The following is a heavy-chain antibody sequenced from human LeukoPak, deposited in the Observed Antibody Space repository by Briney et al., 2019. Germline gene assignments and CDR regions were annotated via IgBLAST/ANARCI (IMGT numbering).Heavy chain of an antibody. CDR3: ARRITMVRGVNFAFDI. D-gene: IGHD3-10*01. J-gene: IGHJ3*02. Sequence: PSETLSLTCTVSGGSISSYYWSWIRQPPGKGLEWIGYIYYSGSTNYNPSLKSRVTISVDTSKNQFSLKLSSVTAADTAAYYCARRITMVRGVNFAFDIWGQGTMVTVSS. CDR1: GGSISSYY. V-gene: IGHV4-59*08. CDR2: IYYSGST.